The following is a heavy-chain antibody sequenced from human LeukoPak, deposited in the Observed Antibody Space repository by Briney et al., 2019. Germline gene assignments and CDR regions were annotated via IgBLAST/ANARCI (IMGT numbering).Heavy chain of an antibody. D-gene: IGHD1-14*01. V-gene: IGHV3-7*01. CDR3: ARDPETKRGRDGLDY. CDR2: IKGDGSDK. CDR1: GFTFSNDW. Sequence: GGSLRLSCAASGFTFSNDWMSWVRQAPGKGLEWMASIKGDGSDKYYVDSVKGRFTISRDNAKNSMYLQMNSLRAEDTAVYYCARDPETKRGRDGLDYCGPGTLVIVSS. J-gene: IGHJ4*02.